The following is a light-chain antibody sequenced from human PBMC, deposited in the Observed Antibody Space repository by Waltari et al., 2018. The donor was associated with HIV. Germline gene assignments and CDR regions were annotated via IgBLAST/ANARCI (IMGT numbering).Light chain of an antibody. CDR1: QSVSNSY. CDR3: QQYDDSPWT. V-gene: IGKV3-20*01. J-gene: IGKJ1*01. CDR2: GAS. Sequence: EIVLTQSPATLSLSPGERATLSCRASQSVSNSYLAWYQQKPGQAPRLLIFGASVRATGIPDRFTGSESGTDFTLTISRLEPEDFAVYYCQQYDDSPWTFGQGTKVDIK.